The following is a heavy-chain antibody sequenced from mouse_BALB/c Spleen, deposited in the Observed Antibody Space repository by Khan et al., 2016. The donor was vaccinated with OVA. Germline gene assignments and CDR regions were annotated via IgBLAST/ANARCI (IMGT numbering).Heavy chain of an antibody. CDR1: GYTFTNYI. CDR2: INPHNDGT. D-gene: IGHD1-1*01. V-gene: IGHV1S136*01. CDR3: ARDYGSSFWFAY. J-gene: IGHJ3*01. Sequence: EVQLVESGPELVKPGASVKMSCKASGYTFTNYIIHWVKQKPGQGLEWIGYINPHNDGTKYNEKFKGKATLTSDKSSSTAYMELSGLTSEDSAVYYCARDYGSSFWFAYWGQGTLVTVSA.